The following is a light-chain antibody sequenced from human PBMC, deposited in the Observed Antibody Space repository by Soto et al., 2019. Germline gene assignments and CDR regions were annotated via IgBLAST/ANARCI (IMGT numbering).Light chain of an antibody. CDR2: GNT. CDR3: QSYDYTLSGWEV. J-gene: IGLJ2*01. V-gene: IGLV1-40*01. CDR1: SSNIGAGYD. Sequence: QSVLTQPPSVSGAPGQRVTIYCTGSSSNIGAGYDVQWYQQLPGTAPKLLVYGNTNRPSGVPDRFSGARSGPSASLAITGLQSEDEADYYCQSYDYTLSGWEVFGGGTKLTVL.